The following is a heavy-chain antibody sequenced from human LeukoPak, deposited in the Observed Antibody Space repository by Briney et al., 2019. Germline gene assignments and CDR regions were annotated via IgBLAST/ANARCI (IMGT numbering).Heavy chain of an antibody. CDR1: GESISSGGYY. CDR2: IYYSGST. CDR3: ARREWSKYCFDY. Sequence: SQTLSLTCTVSGESISSGGYYRSWIRQHPGKGLEWIGYIYYSGSTYYNPSLKSRVTISVDTSKNQFSLKLSSVTAADTAVYYCARREWSKYCFDYWGQGTLVTVSS. V-gene: IGHV4-31*03. J-gene: IGHJ4*02. D-gene: IGHD3-3*01.